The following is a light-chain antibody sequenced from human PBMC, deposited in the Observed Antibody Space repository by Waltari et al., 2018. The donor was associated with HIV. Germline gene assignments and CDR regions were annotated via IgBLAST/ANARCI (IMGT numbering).Light chain of an antibody. V-gene: IGLV1-51*01. CDR3: ETWDSSLSIMI. Sequence: QSVLTQPPSVSAAPGQTVTISCSGSGPNFGTANVSWYRQFPGSSPQLPIYDDDRRPSGISDRFSGSKSGTSATLGIAGLHAGDEADYYCETWDSSLSIMIFGGGTKVTVL. CDR1: GPNFGTAN. CDR2: DDD. J-gene: IGLJ2*01.